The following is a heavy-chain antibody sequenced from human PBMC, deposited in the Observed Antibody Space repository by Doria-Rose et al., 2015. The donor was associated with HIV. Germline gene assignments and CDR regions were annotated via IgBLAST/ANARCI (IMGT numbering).Heavy chain of an antibody. CDR1: GVSLSSPGMG. CDR2: NFSDDER. J-gene: IGHJ4*02. CDR3: ARIKSSRWYHKYYFDF. V-gene: IGHV2-26*01. D-gene: IGHD6-13*01. Sequence: QESGPVLVKPTETLTLTCTVSGVSLSSPGMGVSWIRQPPGQALEWLVNNFSDDERSYKTSLKSRLTISRGTSKSQVVLTMTDMDPVDTATYYCARIKSSRWYHKYYFDFWGQGTLVIVSA.